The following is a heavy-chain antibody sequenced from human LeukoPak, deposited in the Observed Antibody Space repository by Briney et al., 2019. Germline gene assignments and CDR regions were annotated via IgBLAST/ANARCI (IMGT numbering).Heavy chain of an antibody. CDR3: AKDYGSGSYYPDY. V-gene: IGHV3-23*01. CDR2: IGGGGGST. D-gene: IGHD3-10*01. CDR1: GFTFSSYA. J-gene: IGHJ4*02. Sequence: GGSLRLSCAASGFTFSSYAMNWVRQAPGKGLEWVSTIGGGGGSTYYADSVKGRFTISRDNSKNTLYLQMNSLRAEDTAVYYCAKDYGSGSYYPDYWGQGTLVTVSS.